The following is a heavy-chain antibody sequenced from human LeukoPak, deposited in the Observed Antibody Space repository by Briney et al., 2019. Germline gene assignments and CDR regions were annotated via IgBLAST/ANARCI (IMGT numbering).Heavy chain of an antibody. D-gene: IGHD3-10*01. CDR1: GFSFKSYA. Sequence: GRSLRLSCRASGFSFKSYAMHWVRQAPGKGLKWLAFILHDGSKTYHADSINGRFTISRDNSNNTLFLQMSSLTTEDTGVYYCAKDRYGSGNNWLDPWGQGTLVTVSS. J-gene: IGHJ5*02. CDR2: ILHDGSKT. CDR3: AKDRYGSGNNWLDP. V-gene: IGHV3-30*18.